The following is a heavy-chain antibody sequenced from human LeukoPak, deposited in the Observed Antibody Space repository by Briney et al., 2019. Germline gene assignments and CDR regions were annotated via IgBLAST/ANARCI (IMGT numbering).Heavy chain of an antibody. J-gene: IGHJ5*02. Sequence: GSSVKVSCKASGGTFSSYAISWVRQAPGQGLEWMGRIIPILGIANYAQKFQGRVTITADKSTSTAYMELSSLRSEDTAVYYCATSRQKCSGGSCYLEWFDPWGQGTLVTVSS. CDR2: IIPILGIA. D-gene: IGHD2-15*01. CDR3: ATSRQKCSGGSCYLEWFDP. CDR1: GGTFSSYA. V-gene: IGHV1-69*04.